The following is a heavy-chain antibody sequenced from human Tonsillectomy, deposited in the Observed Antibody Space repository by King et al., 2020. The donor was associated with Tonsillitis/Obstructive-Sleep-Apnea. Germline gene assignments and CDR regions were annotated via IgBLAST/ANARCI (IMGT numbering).Heavy chain of an antibody. D-gene: IGHD6-13*01. CDR1: GFTFSNYN. V-gene: IGHV3-21*01. CDR3: ASGLIAAVGDDY. CDR2: ISDSSTYI. Sequence: VQLVESGGGLVKPGGSLRLSCAASGFTFSNYNMNWVRQAPGKGLEWVSCISDSSTYIYYADSVKGRFTISRDNAKNSLYLQMNCLRAEDTAVYYCASGLIAAVGDDYWGQGTLVTVSS. J-gene: IGHJ4*02.